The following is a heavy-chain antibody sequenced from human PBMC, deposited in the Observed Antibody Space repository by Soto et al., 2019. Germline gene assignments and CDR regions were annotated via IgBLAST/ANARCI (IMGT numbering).Heavy chain of an antibody. D-gene: IGHD2-21*01. CDR1: GFTFSSYS. J-gene: IGHJ6*02. V-gene: IGHV3-21*01. CDR3: ARGAVFPGLPDDYYYANGMDV. Sequence: GGSLRLSCAASGFTFSSYSMNWVRQAPEKGLEWVSSISSSSSYIYYADSVKGRFTISRDNAKNSLYLQMNSLRAEDTAVYYCARGAVFPGLPDDYYYANGMDVWGQGTTVTVSS. CDR2: ISSSSSYI.